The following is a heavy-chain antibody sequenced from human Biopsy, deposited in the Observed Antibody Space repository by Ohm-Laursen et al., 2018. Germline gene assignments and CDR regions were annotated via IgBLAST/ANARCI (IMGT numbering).Heavy chain of an antibody. CDR2: INPHSGTT. V-gene: IGHV1-2*02. J-gene: IGHJ1*01. CDR1: GYTFTGQY. CDR3: AKGQDLRGGAEYFQH. D-gene: IGHD2-15*01. Sequence: ASVKISCKASGYTFTGQYLHWVRQVPGQGLEWMGWINPHSGTTKFAQDFQGRVTMTRDTSITTTYMELRRLRSDDTAVYYCAKGQDLRGGAEYFQHWGQGALVTVSS.